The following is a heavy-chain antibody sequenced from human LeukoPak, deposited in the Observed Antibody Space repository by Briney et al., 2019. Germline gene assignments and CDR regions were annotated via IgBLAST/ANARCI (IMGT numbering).Heavy chain of an antibody. J-gene: IGHJ4*02. V-gene: IGHV4-38-2*02. CDR2: IYHSGST. CDR3: ARQTRYFDY. Sequence: SETLSLTCTVSGYSISSGYYWGWIRQPPGKGLEWIGSIYHSGSTYYSPSLKSRVTISVDTSKNQFSLKLSSVTAADTAVYYCARQTRYFDYWGQGTLVTVSS. CDR1: GYSISSGYY.